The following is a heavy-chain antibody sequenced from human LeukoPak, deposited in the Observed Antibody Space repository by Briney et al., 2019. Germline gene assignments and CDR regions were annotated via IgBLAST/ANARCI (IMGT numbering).Heavy chain of an antibody. CDR2: IYPGDSDT. D-gene: IGHD2-2*01. CDR3: INPRGGTSPQDAFDV. J-gene: IGHJ3*01. V-gene: IGHV5-51*01. CDR1: GYSFTSYW. Sequence: RHGESLKISCKGSGYSFTSYWIGWVRQMPGKGLEWMGIIYPGDSDTRYSPSFQGQVTISADKSISTAYLQWSSLKASDTAIYYCINPRGGTSPQDAFDVWGQGTMVTVSS.